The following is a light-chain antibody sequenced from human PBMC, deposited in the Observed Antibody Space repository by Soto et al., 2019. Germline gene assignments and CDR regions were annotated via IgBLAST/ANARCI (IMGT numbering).Light chain of an antibody. J-gene: IGKJ1*01. Sequence: EIVLTQSPGTLSLSPGERATLFCRASQSVGSNSLAWYQQRPGQAPRLLIYGASSRATGIPVRFSGSGSGTDFTLTISRLEPEDSAVYYCQQYGIPSRTFGQGTKVDIK. V-gene: IGKV3-20*01. CDR2: GAS. CDR3: QQYGIPSRT. CDR1: QSVGSNS.